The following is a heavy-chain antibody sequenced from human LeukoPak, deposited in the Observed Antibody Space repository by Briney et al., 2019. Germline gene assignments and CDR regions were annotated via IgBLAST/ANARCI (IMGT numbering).Heavy chain of an antibody. Sequence: SETLSLTCTVSGGSISSGDYYWSWIRQPPGKGLEWIGYIYYSGSTYYNPSLKSRVTISVDTSKTQFSLKLSSVTAAATAVYYCARDPLAAAGTAGYWGQGTLVTVSS. CDR2: IYYSGST. CDR1: GGSISSGDYY. D-gene: IGHD6-13*01. V-gene: IGHV4-30-4*08. CDR3: ARDPLAAAGTAGY. J-gene: IGHJ4*02.